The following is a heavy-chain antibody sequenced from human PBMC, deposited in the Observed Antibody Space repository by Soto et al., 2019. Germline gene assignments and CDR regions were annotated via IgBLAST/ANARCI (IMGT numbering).Heavy chain of an antibody. J-gene: IGHJ5*01. CDR3: ASDRYFYNSAGYYRTLDS. CDR2: IFHSGIT. CDR1: GGSFNNDY. V-gene: IGHV4-59*01. Sequence: SETLSLTCTISGGSFNNDYWTWIRQSPGKGLEWIGYIFHSGITDYNPSVKSRVTISIDKSKNLFSLKLTSVTAADTAVYYCASDRYFYNSAGYYRTLDSWGQG. D-gene: IGHD3-22*01.